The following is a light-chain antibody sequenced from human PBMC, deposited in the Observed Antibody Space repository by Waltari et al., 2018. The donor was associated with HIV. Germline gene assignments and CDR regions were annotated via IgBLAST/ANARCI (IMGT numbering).Light chain of an antibody. Sequence: DIQMTQSPATLSASVGDRVTISCRASQNINRWLAWYQQKPGKPPKFLIYQASSLESGVPSRFSGRGSGTLFTLTINGLQPADFATYYCQQYHAYPVTVGGGTKVESK. CDR2: QAS. CDR1: QNINRW. J-gene: IGKJ4*01. V-gene: IGKV1-5*01. CDR3: QQYHAYPVT.